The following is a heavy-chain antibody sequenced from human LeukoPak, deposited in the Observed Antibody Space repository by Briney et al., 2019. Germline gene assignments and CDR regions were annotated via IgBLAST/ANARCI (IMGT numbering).Heavy chain of an antibody. CDR3: ARDGGYCSGGSCYSVAFDI. D-gene: IGHD2-15*01. Sequence: PSETLSLTCAVYGGSFSGYYWSWIRQPPGKGLEWIGEINHSGSTNYNPSLKSRVTISVDTSKNQFSLKLSSVTAADTAVYYCARDGGYCSGGSCYSVAFDIWGQGTMVTVSS. J-gene: IGHJ3*02. V-gene: IGHV4-34*01. CDR1: GGSFSGYY. CDR2: INHSGST.